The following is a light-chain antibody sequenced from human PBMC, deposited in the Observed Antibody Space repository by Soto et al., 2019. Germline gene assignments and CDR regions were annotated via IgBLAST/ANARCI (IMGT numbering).Light chain of an antibody. CDR2: DAS. CDR3: QHCQPYGDSPPLT. CDR1: QSVSYY. V-gene: IGKV3D-20*02. J-gene: IGKJ4*01. Sequence: EIVMTQSPATLSVSPGERATLSCRASQSVSYYLAWYEQKRCRGPRVRIYDASSRATGVPDGFSGSGSGTDFPLTISRLEPEDFAVYYCQHCQPYGDSPPLTFGGGTKVDIK.